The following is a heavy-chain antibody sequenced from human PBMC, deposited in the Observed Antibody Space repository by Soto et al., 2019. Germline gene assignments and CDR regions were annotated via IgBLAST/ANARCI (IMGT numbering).Heavy chain of an antibody. V-gene: IGHV4-59*01. CDR3: ARERYYGMDV. CDR1: GGSISSYY. J-gene: IGHJ6*02. CDR2: IYYSGST. Sequence: SETLSLTFTVSGGSISSYYWSWMRQPPGKGLEWIGNIYYSGSTNYNPSLKSRVTISVDTSKNQFSLKLSSVTAADTAVYYCARERYYGMDVWGQGTTVTVSS.